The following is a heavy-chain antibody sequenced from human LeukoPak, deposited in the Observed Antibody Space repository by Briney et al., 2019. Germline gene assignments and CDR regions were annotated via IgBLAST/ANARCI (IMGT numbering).Heavy chain of an antibody. D-gene: IGHD6-13*01. CDR1: DGSFSGYY. J-gene: IGHJ4*02. CDR2: IIDTGST. V-gene: IGHV4-34*12. CDR3: ARVDSSSWYYFDY. Sequence: SETLTLTCAVYDGSFSGYYWTWLRQPPGKGLEGIGEIIDTGSTKYNSSLKSRVTISVDTSKNQFSLKLSSVTAADTAVYYCARVDSSSWYYFDYWGQGTLVTVSS.